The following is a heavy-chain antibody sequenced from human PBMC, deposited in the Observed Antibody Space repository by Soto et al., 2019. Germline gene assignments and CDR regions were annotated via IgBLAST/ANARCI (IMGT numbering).Heavy chain of an antibody. J-gene: IGHJ4*02. D-gene: IGHD2-15*01. CDR3: ARDGVVEMALDY. CDR2: ISSSSSYI. CDR1: GFTFSSYS. V-gene: IGHV3-21*01. Sequence: EVQLVESGGGLVKPGGSLRLSCAASGFTFSSYSMNWVRQAPGKGLEWVSSISSSSSYIYYADSVKGRFTISRDNAKNSRYLQMNSLRAEDTAVYYCARDGVVEMALDYWGQGTLVTVSS.